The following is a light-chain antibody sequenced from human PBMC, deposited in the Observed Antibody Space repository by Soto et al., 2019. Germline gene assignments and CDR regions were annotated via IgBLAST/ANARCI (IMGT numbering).Light chain of an antibody. CDR2: AAS. V-gene: IGKV3-20*01. CDR3: QQYGRSPLT. Sequence: EIVLTQSPGTLSLSPGERATLSCRASQSVSSSFLAWHQQKPGQAPRLLIYAASSSATGIPDRFSRSGSGTDFALTISRLNHDDVVVYYCQQYGRSPLTFGGGTKVEIK. CDR1: QSVSSSF. J-gene: IGKJ4*01.